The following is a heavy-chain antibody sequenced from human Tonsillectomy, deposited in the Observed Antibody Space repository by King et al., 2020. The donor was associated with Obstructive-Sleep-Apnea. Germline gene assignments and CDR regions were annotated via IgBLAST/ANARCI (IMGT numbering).Heavy chain of an antibody. Sequence: QVQLVESGGGLVKPGGSLRLSCAASGFTFSDYYMSWIRQAPGKGLECVSFISSSGSTIYYADSVKGRFTVSRDNAKNSLSLQMNSLRAEDTAVYYCATGGIRDFGWLLHGAFDIWGQGTMVTVSS. CDR3: ATGGIRDFGWLLHGAFDI. V-gene: IGHV3-11*01. CDR2: ISSSGSTI. CDR1: GFTFSDYY. J-gene: IGHJ3*02. D-gene: IGHD3-9*01.